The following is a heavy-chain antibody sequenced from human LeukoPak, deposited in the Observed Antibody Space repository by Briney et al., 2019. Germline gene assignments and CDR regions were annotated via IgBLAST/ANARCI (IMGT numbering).Heavy chain of an antibody. CDR3: ARSLDYSSGDDY. D-gene: IGHD3-22*01. CDR1: GGSISSSSYY. CDR2: IYYSGST. J-gene: IGHJ4*02. Sequence: PSETLSLTCTVSGGSISSSSYYWGWIRQPPGKGLEWIGSIYYSGSTYYNPSLKSRVTISVDTSKNQFSLRLSSVTAADTAVYYYARSLDYSSGDDYWGQGTLVTVSS. V-gene: IGHV4-39*01.